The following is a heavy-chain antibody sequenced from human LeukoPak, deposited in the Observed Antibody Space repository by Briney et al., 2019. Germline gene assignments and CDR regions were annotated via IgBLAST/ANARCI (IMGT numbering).Heavy chain of an antibody. CDR3: ARDPRTVQI. V-gene: IGHV3-21*01. CDR2: ISSSSSYI. Sequence: GGSLRLSCAASGFTFSSYDMNWVRQAPGKGLEWVSSISSSSSYIYYADSVKGRFTISRDNAKNLLSLQMDSLRVEDTAIYYCARDPRTVQIWGQGTLVTVSS. D-gene: IGHD1-1*01. CDR1: GFTFSSYD. J-gene: IGHJ4*02.